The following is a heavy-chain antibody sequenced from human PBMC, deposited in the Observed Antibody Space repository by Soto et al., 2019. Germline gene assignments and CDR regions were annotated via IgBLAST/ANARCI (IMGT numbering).Heavy chain of an antibody. CDR3: ARHAEQPITGSSYYGMDV. CDR2: IYHSGGT. Sequence: QLQLQESGPGLVKPSDTLSLTCTVSGGSITSPNYYWAWIRQPPGKRLEWIGNIYHSGGTYYNPSLRSRLTMSVDVSKQQFSVNLGSVTAANTGVYSCARHAEQPITGSSYYGMDVCGQGNAVIVS. V-gene: IGHV4-39*01. D-gene: IGHD6-13*01. J-gene: IGHJ6*02. CDR1: GGSITSPNYY.